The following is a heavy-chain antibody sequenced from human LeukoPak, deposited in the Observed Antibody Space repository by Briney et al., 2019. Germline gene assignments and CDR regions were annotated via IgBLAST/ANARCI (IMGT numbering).Heavy chain of an antibody. CDR2: IIPILGIA. CDR1: GGTFSSDA. Sequence: SVKVSCKASGGTFSSDAISWVRQAPGQGLEWLGRIIPILGIANYAQKFQGRVTITADKSTSTAYMELSSLRSEDTAVYYCARERDRYYDSSASYYYYGMDVWGQGTTVTVSS. V-gene: IGHV1-69*04. D-gene: IGHD3-22*01. J-gene: IGHJ6*02. CDR3: ARERDRYYDSSASYYYYGMDV.